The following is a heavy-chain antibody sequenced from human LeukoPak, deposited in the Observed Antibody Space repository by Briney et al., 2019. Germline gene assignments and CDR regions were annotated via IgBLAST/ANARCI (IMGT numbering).Heavy chain of an antibody. CDR1: GFTFGYFW. CDR3: ARDLCWSYSKSYPEDDAFDI. J-gene: IGHJ3*02. V-gene: IGHV3-7*04. Sequence: PGGSLRLSCAASGFTFGYFWMTWVRQAPGKGLEWVANIKQDGSEKHDMDSSRGRFTISRDNAKNSLYLQINSLRAEDTSVYYCARDLCWSYSKSYPEDDAFDIWGQGTVVTVSS. D-gene: IGHD3-16*02. CDR2: IKQDGSEK.